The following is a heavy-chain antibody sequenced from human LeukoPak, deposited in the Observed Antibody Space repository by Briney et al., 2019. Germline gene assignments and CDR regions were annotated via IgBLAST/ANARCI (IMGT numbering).Heavy chain of an antibody. CDR3: ASGSLGDGYGVGDYYQYMDV. D-gene: IGHD5-24*01. Sequence: PVRASCTASGATFNSYAISWVRRSPGQRLEWRGGIMPLFGTAHYAQEFQGRVTFTTDESGSTAYMEVSSMRSEDTAVYYCASGSLGDGYGVGDYYQYMDVWGKGTTVTVSS. V-gene: IGHV1-69*05. CDR1: GATFNSYA. CDR2: IMPLFGTA. J-gene: IGHJ6*03.